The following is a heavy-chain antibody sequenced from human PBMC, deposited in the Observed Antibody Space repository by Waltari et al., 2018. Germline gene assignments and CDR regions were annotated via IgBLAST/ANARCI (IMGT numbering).Heavy chain of an antibody. CDR3: TRDRDYGGNPAAFDI. D-gene: IGHD2-15*01. CDR2: IRSKAYGGTT. CDR1: GFTLGDYA. V-gene: IGHV3-49*04. J-gene: IGHJ3*02. Sequence: EVQLVESGGGLVQPGRSLRPSCTASGFTLGDYAMSWVHPAPGRGLEGVGFIRSKAYGGTTEYAASVKGRFTISRDDSKSIAYLQMNSLKTEDTAVYYCTRDRDYGGNPAAFDIWGQGTMVTVSS.